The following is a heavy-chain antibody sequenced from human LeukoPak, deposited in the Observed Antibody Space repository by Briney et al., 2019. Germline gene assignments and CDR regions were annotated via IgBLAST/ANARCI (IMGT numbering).Heavy chain of an antibody. D-gene: IGHD6-19*01. CDR1: SDSISAGNYY. Sequence: SQTLSLTCTVSSDSISAGNYYWSWIRQPAGKGLEWVGRAYDTGSTWHSPSLKNRVTISIDTSRNQFSLTLNSVTAADTAVYFCARIVGSEGYSSGWYDYWGPGILVTVSS. J-gene: IGHJ4*02. CDR3: ARIVGSEGYSSGWYDY. CDR2: AYDTGST. V-gene: IGHV4-61*02.